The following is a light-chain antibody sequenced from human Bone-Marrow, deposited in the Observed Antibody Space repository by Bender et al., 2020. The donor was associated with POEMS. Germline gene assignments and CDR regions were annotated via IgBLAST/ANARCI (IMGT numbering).Light chain of an antibody. J-gene: IGLJ2*01. V-gene: IGLV2-8*01. Sequence: QSALTQPASVSGSPGQSITIPCTGTRSEVANYNYVSWYQQHPGKAPKLMIYEVNKRPSGVPDRFSGSKSGDTASLTVSGLQAEDEADYYCSSDAGSILFGGGTKLTVL. CDR1: RSEVANYNY. CDR2: EVN. CDR3: SSDAGSIL.